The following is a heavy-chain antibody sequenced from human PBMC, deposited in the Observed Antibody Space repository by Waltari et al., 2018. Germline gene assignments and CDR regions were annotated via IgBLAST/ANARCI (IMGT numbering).Heavy chain of an antibody. Sequence: QVQLQESGPGLVKPSETLSLTCTVSGGSISSYYWSWIRQPPGKGLEWIGYIYYSGSTNYNPSLKSRVTISVDTSKNQFSLKLSSVTAADTAVYYCARTRRSSGILYYFDYWGQGTLVTVSS. D-gene: IGHD6-19*01. CDR3: ARTRRSSGILYYFDY. J-gene: IGHJ4*02. CDR1: GGSISSYY. V-gene: IGHV4-59*01. CDR2: IYYSGST.